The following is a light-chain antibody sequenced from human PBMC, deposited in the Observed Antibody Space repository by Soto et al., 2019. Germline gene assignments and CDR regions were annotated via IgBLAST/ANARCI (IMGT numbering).Light chain of an antibody. CDR2: WAS. V-gene: IGKV4-1*01. CDR1: VSLLYRSTNKNY. Sequence: DIVMTQSQDSLAVSLGERATMNCQSRVSLLYRSTNKNYLGWYQKKPGQLPKLRNYWASTRESWVPDRFSGSGSGTAFTLTISSLQAEDVAVSYCQQYYVSPLTFGGGTKVYIK. CDR3: QQYYVSPLT. J-gene: IGKJ4*01.